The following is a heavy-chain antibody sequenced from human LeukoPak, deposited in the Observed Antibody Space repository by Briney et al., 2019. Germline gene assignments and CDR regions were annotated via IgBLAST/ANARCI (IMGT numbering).Heavy chain of an antibody. D-gene: IGHD2-15*01. Sequence: GASVKVSCKASGYTFTGYYMHWVRQAPGQGLEWMGWINPNSGGTNYAQKFQGRVTMTRDTSISTAYMELSRLRSDDTAVYYCARAAVVVVVAARSWFDPWGQVTLVTVSS. CDR2: INPNSGGT. V-gene: IGHV1-2*02. CDR1: GYTFTGYY. CDR3: ARAAVVVVVAARSWFDP. J-gene: IGHJ5*02.